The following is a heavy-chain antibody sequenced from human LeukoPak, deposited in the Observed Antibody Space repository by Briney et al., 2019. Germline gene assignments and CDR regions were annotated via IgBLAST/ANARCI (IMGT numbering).Heavy chain of an antibody. V-gene: IGHV1-46*01. CDR1: GYTFTSYY. D-gene: IGHD3-10*01. Sequence: GASVKVSCKASGYTFTSYYMHWVRQAPRQGLEWMGIINPSGGSTSYAQKFQGRVAMTRDTSISTAYMELSRLRSDDTAVYYCARGLITMVRGVIAFDYWGQGTLVTVSS. CDR3: ARGLITMVRGVIAFDY. CDR2: INPSGGST. J-gene: IGHJ4*02.